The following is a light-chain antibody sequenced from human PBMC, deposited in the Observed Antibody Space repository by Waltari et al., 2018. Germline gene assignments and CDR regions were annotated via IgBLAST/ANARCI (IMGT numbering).Light chain of an antibody. CDR2: AAS. V-gene: IGKV1-27*01. J-gene: IGKJ1*01. CDR3: QKYNAAPWT. Sequence: DFQMNQSPSSLSASVGDRVTITCRASQGITNYLAWYQQRPGKVPKLLIYAASTLQSGVPSRFSGSGSGTDFTLTISSLQPEDVATYYCQKYNAAPWTFGQGTKVEI. CDR1: QGITNY.